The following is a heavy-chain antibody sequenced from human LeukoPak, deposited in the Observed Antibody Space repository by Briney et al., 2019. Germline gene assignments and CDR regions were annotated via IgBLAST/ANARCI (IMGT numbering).Heavy chain of an antibody. D-gene: IGHD2-2*03. V-gene: IGHV1-2*02. CDR2: INPNSGGT. CDR3: ARGIWTSHVVGYYFDY. Sequence: ASVKVSCKASGYTFTSYDINWVRQATGQGLEWMGWINPNSGGTNYAQKFQGRVTMTRDTSITTAYMELSSLRSEDMAIYYCARGIWTSHVVGYYFDYWGQGTLVTVSS. J-gene: IGHJ4*02. CDR1: GYTFTSYD.